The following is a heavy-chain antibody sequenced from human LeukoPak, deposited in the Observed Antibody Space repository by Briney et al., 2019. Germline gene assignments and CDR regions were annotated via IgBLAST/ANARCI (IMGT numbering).Heavy chain of an antibody. D-gene: IGHD3-10*01. CDR3: ARAGWIITSGIDY. CDR1: GYSISRGYY. Sequence: SETLSLTCGVSGYSISRGYYWAWIRQPPGKGLEWIGTIYHIGSTYYTPSLGSRVTISVYTSKNEFSLNLKSVTAADTAVYYCARAGWIITSGIDYWGQGALVTASS. J-gene: IGHJ4*02. CDR2: IYHIGST. V-gene: IGHV4-38-2*01.